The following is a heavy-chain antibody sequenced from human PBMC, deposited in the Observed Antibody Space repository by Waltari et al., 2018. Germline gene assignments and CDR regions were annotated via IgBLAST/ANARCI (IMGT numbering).Heavy chain of an antibody. CDR3: ARGGHYDILMDY. V-gene: IGHV4-59*13. Sequence: QVQLQESGPGLVKPSETLSLTCTVSGGSISSYYWSWIRQPPGKGLEWFGYIYYSGSTNYTPSLKSRVPQSVDTSKNQFSRKLSSVTAADTAVYYCARGGHYDILMDYWGQGTLVTVSS. CDR1: GGSISSYY. D-gene: IGHD3-9*01. CDR2: IYYSGST. J-gene: IGHJ4*02.